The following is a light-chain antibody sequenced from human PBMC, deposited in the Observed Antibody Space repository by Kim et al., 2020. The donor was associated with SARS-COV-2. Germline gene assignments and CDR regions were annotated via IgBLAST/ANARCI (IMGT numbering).Light chain of an antibody. CDR2: GTS. CDR1: QTITRN. V-gene: IGKV3-15*01. Sequence: EIVMTQSPATLSVSPGERAPLSCRASQTITRNLAWFQQTPGQAPRLLIYGTSTRAAGTPARFTASGSGTDFTLTISSLQSEDFAIYYCQQYNNVPYTFGQGPKLEI. CDR3: QQYNNVPYT. J-gene: IGKJ2*01.